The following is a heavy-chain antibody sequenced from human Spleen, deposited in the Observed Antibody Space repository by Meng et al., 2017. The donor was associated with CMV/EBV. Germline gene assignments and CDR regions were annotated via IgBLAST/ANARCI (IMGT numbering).Heavy chain of an antibody. CDR1: GFTFSYYA. D-gene: IGHD5-24*01. CDR2: ISSSSSTI. V-gene: IGHV3-48*04. Sequence: GESLKISCAASGFTFSYYAMHWVRQAPGKGLEWVSYISSSSSTIYYADSVKGRFTISRDNAKNSLYLQMNSLRAEDTAVYYCARSHISARWLQFDYWGQGTLVTVSS. CDR3: ARSHISARWLQFDY. J-gene: IGHJ4*02.